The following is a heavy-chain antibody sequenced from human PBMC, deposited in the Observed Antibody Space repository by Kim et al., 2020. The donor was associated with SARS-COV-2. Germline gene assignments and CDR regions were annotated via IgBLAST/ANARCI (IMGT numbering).Heavy chain of an antibody. Sequence: GGSLRLSCAASGFTFSSYAMSWVRQAPGKGVEWVSSASGSADGTYYADSVKGRFRISRDNSKNTLYLQLDSLRAEDTAIYYCVKSPDSNYYDSSGSFSWGQGTLVTVSS. CDR2: ASGSADGT. V-gene: IGHV3-23*01. CDR1: GFTFSSYA. J-gene: IGHJ5*02. CDR3: VKSPDSNYYDSSGSFS. D-gene: IGHD3-22*01.